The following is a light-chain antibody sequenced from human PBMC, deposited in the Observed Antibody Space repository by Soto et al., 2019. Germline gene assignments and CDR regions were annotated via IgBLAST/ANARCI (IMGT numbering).Light chain of an antibody. CDR3: QQYINRWT. CDR1: QSISTW. CDR2: KAS. J-gene: IGKJ1*01. Sequence: DIQMTQSPSTLSASVGDRVTITCRASQSISTWLAWYQQKPGKAPNLLIYKASSLGSGVPSRFSGSGSGTEFTLTISSLQPDDFATYYCQQYINRWTFGHGTKVEIK. V-gene: IGKV1-5*03.